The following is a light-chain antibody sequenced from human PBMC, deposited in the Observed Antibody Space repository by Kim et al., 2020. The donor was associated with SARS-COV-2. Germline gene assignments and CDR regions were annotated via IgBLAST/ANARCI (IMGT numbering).Light chain of an antibody. CDR3: GTWDDSLNEWV. CDR1: GSNIARNV. Sequence: GHRVTISCFGSGSNIARNVVNWYQQFPGTAPKLLIYATDQRSSGVPDRFSGSRSGTSASLDISGLQSDDEADYYCGTWDDSLNEWVFGGGTQLTVL. J-gene: IGLJ3*02. V-gene: IGLV1-44*01. CDR2: ATD.